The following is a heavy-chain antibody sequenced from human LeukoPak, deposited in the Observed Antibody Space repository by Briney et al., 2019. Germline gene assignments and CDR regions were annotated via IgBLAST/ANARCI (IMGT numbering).Heavy chain of an antibody. D-gene: IGHD2-15*01. CDR3: ARGGVVVVAATPDWFDP. V-gene: IGHV3-74*01. Sequence: PGGSLRLSCAASGFTFSSYWMHWVRQAPGKGLVWVSRINSDGSGTSYADSVKGRFTISRDNSKNTLYLQMNSLRAEDTAVYYCARGGVVVVAATPDWFDPWGQGTLVTVSS. J-gene: IGHJ5*02. CDR1: GFTFSSYW. CDR2: INSDGSGT.